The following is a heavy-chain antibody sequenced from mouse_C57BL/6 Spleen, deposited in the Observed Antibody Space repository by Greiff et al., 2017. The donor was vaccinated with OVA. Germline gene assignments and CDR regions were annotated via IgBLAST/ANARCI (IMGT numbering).Heavy chain of an antibody. CDR2: IYPGSGST. V-gene: IGHV1-55*01. D-gene: IGHD4-1*01. CDR1: GYTFTSYW. J-gene: IGHJ4*01. CDR3: ARWDGPLYYYAMDY. Sequence: VQLQQSGAELVKPGASVKMSCKASGYTFTSYWITWVKQRPGQGLEWIGDIYPGSGSTNYNEKFKSKATLTVDTSSSTAYMQLSSLTSEDSAVYYCARWDGPLYYYAMDYWGQGTSVTVSS.